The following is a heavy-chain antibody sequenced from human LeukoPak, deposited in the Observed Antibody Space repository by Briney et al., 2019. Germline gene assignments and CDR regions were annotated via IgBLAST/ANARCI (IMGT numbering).Heavy chain of an antibody. V-gene: IGHV4-61*02. CDR3: ARGNPYSSAWSFDY. Sequence: PSETLSLTCTVSGGSISSGSYYWSWIRQPAGKGLEWIGRIYTSGSTNYNPSLKSRVTISVDTSKNQFSLKLSSVTAADTAVYHCARGNPYSSAWSFDYWGQGTLVTVSS. J-gene: IGHJ4*02. CDR2: IYTSGST. CDR1: GGSISSGSYY. D-gene: IGHD6-19*01.